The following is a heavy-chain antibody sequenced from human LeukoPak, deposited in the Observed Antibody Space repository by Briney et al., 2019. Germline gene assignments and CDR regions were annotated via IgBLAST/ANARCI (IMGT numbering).Heavy chain of an antibody. V-gene: IGHV4-4*07. D-gene: IGHD4-17*01. Sequence: SETLSLTCTVSGGSISNYYRSWFRQPAGKGLEWIGRIYSGGRTNYNPSLKSRVTMSVDTSKNQFSLRLSSVTAADTAVYYCARDYALWGDYAVFQDWGQGTLVTVSS. J-gene: IGHJ1*01. CDR1: GGSISNYY. CDR2: IYSGGRT. CDR3: ARDYALWGDYAVFQD.